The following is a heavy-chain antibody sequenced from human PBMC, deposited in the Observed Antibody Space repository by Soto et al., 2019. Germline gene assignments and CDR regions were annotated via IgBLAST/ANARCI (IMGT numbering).Heavy chain of an antibody. CDR3: ARHQSTSRDGIDY. Sequence: EVQLLETGGGLVQPGGSLRLSCAASGFTFSSHAMSWVRQAPGKGLEWVSPLSADSSRTYYAASVKGRFTVSRDESKTTLSLHMNSLRAEDTAVYYCARHQSTSRDGIDYWGQGTLVSVSS. CDR1: GFTFSSHA. V-gene: IGHV3-23*01. CDR2: LSADSSRT. J-gene: IGHJ4*02. D-gene: IGHD2-2*01.